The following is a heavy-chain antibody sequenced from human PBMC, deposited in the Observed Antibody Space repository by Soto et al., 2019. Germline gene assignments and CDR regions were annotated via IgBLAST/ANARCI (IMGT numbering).Heavy chain of an antibody. CDR3: ARDFGSDLSAPGAVFDY. CDR1: GYFFTTYG. Sequence: ASVKVSCKASGYFFTTYGISWVRQAPGQGLEWMGWISPYNGNTKYAQSFQGRVTMTTDTSTYTAYMELRSLRSDDPAVYYCARDFGSDLSAPGAVFDYWGQGTVVTVSS. J-gene: IGHJ4*02. D-gene: IGHD3-3*01. V-gene: IGHV1-18*04. CDR2: ISPYNGNT.